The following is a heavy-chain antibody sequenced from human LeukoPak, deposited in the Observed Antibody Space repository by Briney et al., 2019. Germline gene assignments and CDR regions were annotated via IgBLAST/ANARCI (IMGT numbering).Heavy chain of an antibody. Sequence: PGGSLRLSCAASGFTFSSYAMSWVRQAPGKGLEWVSGISWNSGSIGYADSVKGRFTISRDNAKNSLYLQMNSLRAEDMALYYCAKDILDGDYANHAFDIWGQGTMVTVSS. CDR2: ISWNSGSI. CDR3: AKDILDGDYANHAFDI. D-gene: IGHD4-17*01. CDR1: GFTFSSYA. J-gene: IGHJ3*02. V-gene: IGHV3-9*03.